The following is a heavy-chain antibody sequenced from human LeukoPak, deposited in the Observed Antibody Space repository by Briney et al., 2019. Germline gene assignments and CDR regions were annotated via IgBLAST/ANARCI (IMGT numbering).Heavy chain of an antibody. CDR2: ISGSGGST. Sequence: GGSPRLSCAASGFTFSSYAMSWVRQAPGKGLEWVSAISGSGGSTYYADSVKGRFTISRDNSKNTLYLQMNSLRAEDTAVYYCAKHYDYVWGTSDYFDYWGQGTLVTVSS. CDR1: GFTFSSYA. J-gene: IGHJ4*02. V-gene: IGHV3-23*01. D-gene: IGHD3-16*01. CDR3: AKHYDYVWGTSDYFDY.